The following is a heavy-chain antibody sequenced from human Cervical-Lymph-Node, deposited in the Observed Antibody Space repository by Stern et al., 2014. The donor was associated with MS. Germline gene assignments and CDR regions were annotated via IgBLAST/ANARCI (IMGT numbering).Heavy chain of an antibody. CDR1: GGTFSKFP. J-gene: IGHJ5*02. V-gene: IGHV1-69*01. D-gene: IGHD6-13*01. CDR2: IFRVFGTP. Sequence: VQLVHSGAEVTKPGSSVKVSCKASGGTFSKFPSSWVRQAPGQALECMGGIFRVFGTPTYAQEFRGRVTITADVSTSTVYMELSSLRSDDTAVYYCALSSETSDRWYSLGYDLWGQGTLVTVSS. CDR3: ALSSETSDRWYSLGYDL.